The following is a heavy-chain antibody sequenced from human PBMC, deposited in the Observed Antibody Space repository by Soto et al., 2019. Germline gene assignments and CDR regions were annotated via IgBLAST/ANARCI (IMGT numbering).Heavy chain of an antibody. CDR3: ARAVTTEGGAFDI. CDR2: IYYSGST. CDR1: GGSISSYY. Sequence: SETLSLTCTVSGGSISSYYWSWIRQPPGKGLEWIEYIYYSGSTNYNPSLKSRVTISVDTSKNQFSLKLSSVTAADTAVYYCARAVTTEGGAFDIWGQGTMVTVSS. D-gene: IGHD1-1*01. J-gene: IGHJ3*02. V-gene: IGHV4-59*01.